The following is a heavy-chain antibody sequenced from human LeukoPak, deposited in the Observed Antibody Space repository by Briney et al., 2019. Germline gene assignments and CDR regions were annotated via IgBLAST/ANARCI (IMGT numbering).Heavy chain of an antibody. J-gene: IGHJ5*02. CDR1: GYTFTNYG. Sequence: AGVTVSCKASGYTFTNYGISLVRPAPGRGGGWMGWIFVENGNTNNAQELWGRATTTTDTSTSTAYMELRSLRSDDTTVYYCSREKTMVQGVAFDPWGQGNLVTASP. D-gene: IGHD3-10*01. CDR3: SREKTMVQGVAFDP. CDR2: IFVENGNT. V-gene: IGHV1-18*04.